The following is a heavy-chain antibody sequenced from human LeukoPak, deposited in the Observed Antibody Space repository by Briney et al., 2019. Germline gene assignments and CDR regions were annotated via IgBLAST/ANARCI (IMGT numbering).Heavy chain of an antibody. D-gene: IGHD2-15*01. CDR2: ISGTGGRT. CDR1: GFTFSSYA. Sequence: PGGSLRLSCAASGFTFSSYAISWVRQAPGKGLEWVSVISGTGGRTYYADSVKGRFTISRDNSKNTLYLQMKSLRAEDTAVYYCAKAGVLAAIGDYFDYWGQGTLVTVSS. CDR3: AKAGVLAAIGDYFDY. J-gene: IGHJ4*02. V-gene: IGHV3-23*01.